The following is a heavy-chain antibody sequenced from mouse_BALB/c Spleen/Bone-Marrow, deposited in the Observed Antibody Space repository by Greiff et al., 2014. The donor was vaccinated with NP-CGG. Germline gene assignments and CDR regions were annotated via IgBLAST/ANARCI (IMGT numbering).Heavy chain of an antibody. CDR1: GFTFTDYY. CDR3: ARDKNYGSYWYFDV. D-gene: IGHD2-1*01. CDR2: IRNKANGYTT. V-gene: IGHV7-3*02. Sequence: EVKLVESGGGLVQPGGSLRLSCATSGFTFTDYYMSWVRQPPGKALEWLGFIRNKANGYTTEYSASVKGRFTISRDNSQSILYLQMNTLRAEDSATYYCARDKNYGSYWYFDVWGAGTTVTVSS. J-gene: IGHJ1*01.